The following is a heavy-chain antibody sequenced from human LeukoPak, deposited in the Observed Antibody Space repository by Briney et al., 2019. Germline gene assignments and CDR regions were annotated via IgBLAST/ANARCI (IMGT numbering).Heavy chain of an antibody. CDR1: AFTFKTYT. V-gene: IGHV3-21*01. Sequence: GGSLRLSCVASAFTFKTYTLNWVRQTPGKGLEWVSYISTAGNLINYADSVMGRFTISRDNAKSSLYLYMSSLTPEDTAVYYCARTVESHFDFRGQGTLVTVSS. J-gene: IGHJ4*02. CDR3: ARTVESHFDF. CDR2: ISTAGNLI. D-gene: IGHD5-24*01.